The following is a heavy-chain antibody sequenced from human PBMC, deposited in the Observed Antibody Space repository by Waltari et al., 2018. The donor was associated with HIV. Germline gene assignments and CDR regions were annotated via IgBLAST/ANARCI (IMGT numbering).Heavy chain of an antibody. D-gene: IGHD2-2*02. Sequence: QVQLVQSGAEVKKPGASVKVSCKASGYTFTSYGISWVRQAPGQGLEWMGWTSPYNGITNFAQKLQGRVTMTTDTSTSTAYMELRSLRSDDTAVYYCARVGCSSASCYNGWFDPWGQGTLVTVSS. CDR1: GYTFTSYG. J-gene: IGHJ5*02. CDR3: ARVGCSSASCYNGWFDP. V-gene: IGHV1-18*01. CDR2: TSPYNGIT.